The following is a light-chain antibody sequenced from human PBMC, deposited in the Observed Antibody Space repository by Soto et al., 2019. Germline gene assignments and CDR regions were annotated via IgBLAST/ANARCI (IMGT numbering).Light chain of an antibody. CDR2: DVN. V-gene: IGLV2-11*01. CDR1: SSDVGGYNY. Sequence: QSALTQPRSVSGSPGQSVTISCTGTSSDVGGYNYVSWYQQHPGKAPKVMIYDVNKRPSGVPDRFSGSKSGNTASLTISGLQAEDEADYYCCSYAGNSYGFGTGTKVTVL. J-gene: IGLJ1*01. CDR3: CSYAGNSYG.